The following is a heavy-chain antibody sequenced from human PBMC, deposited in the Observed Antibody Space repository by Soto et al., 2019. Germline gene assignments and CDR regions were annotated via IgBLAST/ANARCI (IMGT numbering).Heavy chain of an antibody. D-gene: IGHD4-17*01. J-gene: IGHJ4*02. CDR1: GGSIRDYF. V-gene: IGHV4-59*01. Sequence: SETLSLTCTVSGGSIRDYFWTWIRQPPGKGLEWIGYIYYSGRTNYSPPLKSRVSISVDTSKNHFSLQLRSVTAADTAVYYCARVGGDDFGDSGGFDYWGQGTLVTVSS. CDR2: IYYSGRT. CDR3: ARVGGDDFGDSGGFDY.